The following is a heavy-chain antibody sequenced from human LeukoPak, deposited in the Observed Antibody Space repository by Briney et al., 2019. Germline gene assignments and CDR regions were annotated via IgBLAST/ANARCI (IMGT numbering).Heavy chain of an antibody. CDR3: ARGRRPDGLY. Sequence: SETLSLTCAVYGESFSGYYWSWIRQPPGKGLEWIGEINHSGSTNSNPSPKSRVTISLDTSKNQFSLKLSSVTAADTAVYYCARGRRPDGLYWGQGTLVTVSS. J-gene: IGHJ4*02. CDR1: GESFSGYY. V-gene: IGHV4-34*01. D-gene: IGHD1-14*01. CDR2: INHSGST.